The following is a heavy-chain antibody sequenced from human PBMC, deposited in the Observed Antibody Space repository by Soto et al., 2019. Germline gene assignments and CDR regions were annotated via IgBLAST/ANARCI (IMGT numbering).Heavy chain of an antibody. CDR2: VNPDGSET. CDR1: GFTFSSYW. V-gene: IGHV3-74*01. CDR3: ARVAVGSNYFDY. J-gene: IGHJ4*02. D-gene: IGHD6-13*01. Sequence: EVQLVESGGGLVQPGGSLRLSCAASGFTFSSYWMHWVRQAPGKGLVWVSRVNPDGSETSYADSVKGRFTISRDNAKNTLYLQMSSLRAEDTAVYYCARVAVGSNYFDYWGQGTLRTVSS.